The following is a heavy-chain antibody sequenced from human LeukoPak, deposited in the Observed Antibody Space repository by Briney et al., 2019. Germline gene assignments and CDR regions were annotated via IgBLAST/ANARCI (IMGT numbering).Heavy chain of an antibody. CDR3: ARGDHERYELKYCFDS. V-gene: IGHV3-48*03. J-gene: IGHJ4*02. D-gene: IGHD1-7*01. CDR1: GCSFTTYA. CDR2: ISSVGTTI. Sequence: PGGSLRLTCAASGCSFTTYAMSGVLQAPGKGLEWFAYISSVGTTIDYADSVKGRFTISRDNAKNSMYLQMNSLRAEDTAVYYCARGDHERYELKYCFDSWGQGPVVTVSS.